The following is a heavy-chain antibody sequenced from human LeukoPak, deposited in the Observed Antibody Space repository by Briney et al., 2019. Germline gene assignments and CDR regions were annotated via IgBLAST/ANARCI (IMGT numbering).Heavy chain of an antibody. CDR3: AITTVTTGLLDY. J-gene: IGHJ4*02. V-gene: IGHV3-30*03. CDR2: ISYDGSNK. Sequence: GGSLRLSCAASGFTFSSYGMHWVRQAPGKGLEWVAVISYDGSNKYYADSVKGRFTISRDNSKNTLYLQMNSLRAEDTAVYYCAITTVTTGLLDYWGQGTLVTVSS. CDR1: GFTFSSYG. D-gene: IGHD4-17*01.